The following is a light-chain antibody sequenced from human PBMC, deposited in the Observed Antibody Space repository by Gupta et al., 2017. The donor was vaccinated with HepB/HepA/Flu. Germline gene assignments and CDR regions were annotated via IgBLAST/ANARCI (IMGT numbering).Light chain of an antibody. J-gene: IGKJ2*01. CDR1: QDISNY. CDR3: QQYDNLPPVYT. CDR2: DAS. V-gene: IGKV1-33*01. Sequence: DIQMTQSPSSLSASVVDRVTITCQASQDISNYLNWYQQKPGKAPKLLIYDASNLETGVPSRFSGSGSGTDFTFTISSLQPEDIATYYCQQYDNLPPVYTFGQGTKLEIK.